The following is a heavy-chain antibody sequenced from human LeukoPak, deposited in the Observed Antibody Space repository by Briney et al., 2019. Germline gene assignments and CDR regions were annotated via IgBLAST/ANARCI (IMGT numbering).Heavy chain of an antibody. Sequence: PSETLSLTCTVSGGSISSYYWSWIRQPPGKGLEWIGSIYHSGFTYSNPSLTSRLTMSIDASKNEFSLKLTSVTAADTAIYYCLRDKAGSFYGSGGYHFNYNGMDVWGQGTAVTVSS. CDR2: IYHSGFT. J-gene: IGHJ6*02. D-gene: IGHD3-10*01. V-gene: IGHV4-59*05. CDR1: GGSISSYY. CDR3: LRDKAGSFYGSGGYHFNYNGMDV.